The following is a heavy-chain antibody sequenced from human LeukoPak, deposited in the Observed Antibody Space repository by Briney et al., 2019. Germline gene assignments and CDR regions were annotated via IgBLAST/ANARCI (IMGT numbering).Heavy chain of an antibody. J-gene: IGHJ5*02. CDR2: IYYSGST. CDR1: GGSISSSSYY. CDR3: ATENYYGSGSYYNVPFDP. D-gene: IGHD3-10*01. Sequence: SETLSPTCTVSGGSISSSSYYWGWIRQPPGKGLEWIGSIYYSGSTYYNPSLKSRVTISVDTSKNQFSLKLSSVTAADTAVYYCATENYYGSGSYYNVPFDPWGQGTLVTVSS. V-gene: IGHV4-39*01.